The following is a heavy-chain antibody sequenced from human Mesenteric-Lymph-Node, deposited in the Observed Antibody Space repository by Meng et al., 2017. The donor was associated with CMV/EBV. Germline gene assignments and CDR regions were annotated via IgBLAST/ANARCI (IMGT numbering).Heavy chain of an antibody. CDR2: ISGYDGDT. V-gene: IGHV1-18*01. J-gene: IGHJ4*02. CDR3: ARDSFTTIGVVPIDY. CDR1: GYTFSSYG. Sequence: ASVKVSCKTSGYTFSSYGVSWVRQVPGRGLQWMGWISGYDGDTNYAQKFQGRVTMTTDTSTNTAFMELRSLRSDDTAIYFCARDSFTTIGVVPIDYWGQGTLVTVSS. D-gene: IGHD3-3*01.